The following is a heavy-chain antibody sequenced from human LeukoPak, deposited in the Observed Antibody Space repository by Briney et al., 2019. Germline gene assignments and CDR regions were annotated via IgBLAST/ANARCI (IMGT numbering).Heavy chain of an antibody. V-gene: IGHV3-23*01. J-gene: IGHJ4*02. D-gene: IGHD3-22*01. Sequence: GGSLRLSCAASGFTFSSYAMSCVRQAPGRGLEWVSGISGSAGSTYYADSVKGRFTISRDNSKNTLYLQMNSLRAEDTAVYYCAKSRGSGYYYAPFDYWGQGTLVTVSS. CDR3: AKSRGSGYYYAPFDY. CDR1: GFTFSSYA. CDR2: ISGSAGST.